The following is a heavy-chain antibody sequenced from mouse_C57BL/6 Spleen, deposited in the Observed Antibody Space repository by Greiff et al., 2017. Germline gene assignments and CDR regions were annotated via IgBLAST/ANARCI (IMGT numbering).Heavy chain of an antibody. CDR2: INPSSGYT. V-gene: IGHV1-7*01. CDR1: GYTFTSYW. Sequence: QVQLQQSGAELAKPGASVKLSCKASGYTFTSYWMHWVKQRPGQGLEWIGYINPSSGYTKYNQKFKDKATWTANKSSSTAIMQLSNLPYEDSAVYCCARSETTVVEDYFGYWGQGTTLTVSS. D-gene: IGHD1-1*01. CDR3: ARSETTVVEDYFGY. J-gene: IGHJ2*01.